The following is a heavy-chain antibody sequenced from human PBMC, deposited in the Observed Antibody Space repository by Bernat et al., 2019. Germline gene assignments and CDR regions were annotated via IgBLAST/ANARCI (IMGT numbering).Heavy chain of an antibody. J-gene: IGHJ2*01. V-gene: IGHV3-7*01. D-gene: IGHD1-14*01. Sequence: EVQLVESGGGLVQPGGSLRLSCAASGFTFSSSWMSWVRQAPGKGLEWVANIKQDGSEKYSVDSVKCRFTISRDNAKNSLYLQMNSLRAEDTAVYYCARDRETTSPPRDWYFDLWGRGTLVTVSS. CDR3: ARDRETTSPPRDWYFDL. CDR1: GFTFSSSW. CDR2: IKQDGSEK.